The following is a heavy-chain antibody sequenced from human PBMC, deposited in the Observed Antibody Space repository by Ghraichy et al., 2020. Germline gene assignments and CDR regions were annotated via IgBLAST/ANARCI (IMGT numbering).Heavy chain of an antibody. CDR1: GGSISPYY. V-gene: IGHV4-59*08. CDR3: AKHREPEAWGTQNWFDP. CDR2: IYYTGST. Sequence: ESLNISCSVSGGSISPYYWSWIRQPPGKGLEWLGYIYYTGSTNFNPSLKGRVAISIDTSRNQFSLKLFSVTAADTAMYFCAKHREPEAWGTQNWFDPWGQGTLVTVSS. D-gene: IGHD3-16*01. J-gene: IGHJ5*02.